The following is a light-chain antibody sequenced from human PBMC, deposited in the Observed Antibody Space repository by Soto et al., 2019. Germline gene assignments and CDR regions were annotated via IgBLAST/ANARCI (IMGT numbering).Light chain of an antibody. CDR3: QQYESFPRT. V-gene: IGKV1-5*03. CDR1: QSINNY. J-gene: IGKJ1*01. Sequence: DIPMTQSPSTLSASVGDRVTITCRASQSINNYLAWYQQKPGKAPKLLIYKASTLESGVPSRFSGSGSGTELTLSISSLQPDDFATYYCQQYESFPRTFGQGTKVEIK. CDR2: KAS.